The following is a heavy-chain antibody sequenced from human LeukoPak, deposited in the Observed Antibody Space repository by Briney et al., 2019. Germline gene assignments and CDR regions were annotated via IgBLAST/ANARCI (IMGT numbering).Heavy chain of an antibody. CDR2: INPNSGGT. CDR3: VRGITMVRGVIPWFDP. V-gene: IGHV1-2*04. CDR1: GYTFTGYY. J-gene: IGHJ5*02. D-gene: IGHD3-10*01. Sequence: GASVKVSCKASGYTFTGYYMHWVRQAPGQGLEWMGWINPNSGGTNYAQKFQGWVTVTRDTSISTAYMELSRLRSDDTAVYYCVRGITMVRGVIPWFDPWGQGTLVTVSS.